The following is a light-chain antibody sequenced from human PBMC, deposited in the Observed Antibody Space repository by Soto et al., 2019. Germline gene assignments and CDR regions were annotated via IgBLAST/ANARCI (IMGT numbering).Light chain of an antibody. J-gene: IGKJ1*01. V-gene: IGKV1-5*01. CDR2: DAS. CDR3: QQYDSYSWT. Sequence: DIQITQSPSTLSASVGDRVTITCRASQSISSWLAWYQQKPGKAPKLLIYDASSLESGVPSRFSGSGSGTEFTLTISSLQTDDFASYYCQQYDSYSWTFGQGTKVDNK. CDR1: QSISSW.